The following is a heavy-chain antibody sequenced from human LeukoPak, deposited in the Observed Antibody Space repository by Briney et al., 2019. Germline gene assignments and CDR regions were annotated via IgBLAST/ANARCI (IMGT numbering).Heavy chain of an antibody. J-gene: IGHJ4*02. Sequence: SETLSLTCTVSGGSISSYYWSWIRQPPGKGLEWIGYIYYSGSTNYNPSLKSRVTISVDTSKNQFSLKLSSVTAADTAVYYCARLDYYGSGSYYNFFDYWGQGTLATVSS. CDR1: GGSISSYY. V-gene: IGHV4-59*08. D-gene: IGHD3-10*01. CDR2: IYYSGST. CDR3: ARLDYYGSGSYYNFFDY.